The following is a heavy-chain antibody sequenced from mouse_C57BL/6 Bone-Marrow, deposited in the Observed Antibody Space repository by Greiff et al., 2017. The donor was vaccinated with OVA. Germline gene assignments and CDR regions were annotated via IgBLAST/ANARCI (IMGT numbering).Heavy chain of an antibody. CDR3: TRGYYGSSRDYFDY. D-gene: IGHD1-1*01. J-gene: IGHJ2*01. V-gene: IGHV5-9-1*02. Sequence: DVMLVESGEGLVKPGGSLKLSCAASGFTFSSYAMSWVRQTPEKRLEWVAYISSGGDYIYYADTVKGRFTISRDNARNTLYLQMSSLKSEDTAMYYCTRGYYGSSRDYFDYWGQGTTLTVSS. CDR1: GFTFSSYA. CDR2: ISSGGDYI.